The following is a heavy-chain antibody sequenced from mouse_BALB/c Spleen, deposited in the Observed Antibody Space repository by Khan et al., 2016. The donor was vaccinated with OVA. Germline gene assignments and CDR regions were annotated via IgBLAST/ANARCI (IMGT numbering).Heavy chain of an antibody. J-gene: IGHJ3*01. CDR2: ISSDGDYT. Sequence: EVELVESGGGLVKPGGSLKLSCAASGFTFSTYAMSWVRQTPEKRLEWVATISSDGDYTYYPDNVTGRFTISRDTAKNTPYLQMSSLRSEDTAMYYCARSHYGNFDYWGQGTLVTVSA. CDR3: ARSHYGNFDY. V-gene: IGHV5-9-3*01. D-gene: IGHD2-1*01. CDR1: GFTFSTYA.